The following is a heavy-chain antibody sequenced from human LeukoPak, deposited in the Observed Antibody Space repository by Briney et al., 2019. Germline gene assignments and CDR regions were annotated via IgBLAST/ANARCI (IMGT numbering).Heavy chain of an antibody. J-gene: IGHJ4*02. CDR1: GGSISSYY. Sequence: SETLSLTCTVSGGSISSYYWSWIRQPPGKGLEWIGYIYYSGSTNYNPSLKSRVTISVDTSKNQLSLKLSSVTAADTAVYYCARARGSGSFNRAFDYWDQGTLVTVSS. CDR3: ARARGSGSFNRAFDY. D-gene: IGHD3-10*01. V-gene: IGHV4-59*01. CDR2: IYYSGST.